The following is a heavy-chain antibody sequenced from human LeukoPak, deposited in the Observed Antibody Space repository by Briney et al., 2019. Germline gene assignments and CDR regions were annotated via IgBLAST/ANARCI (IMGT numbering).Heavy chain of an antibody. CDR2: LVVCSCNT. J-gene: IGHJ6*03. V-gene: IGHV1-58*02. D-gene: IGHD2-15*01. Sequence: SVKVSCKASGFTFTSSSMQWVRQPRGQRLEWIGWLVVCSCNTNYAQKFQERVTITRDMSTSTAYMELSSLRSEDTAVYYCAASYSHYYYYMDVWGKGTTVTVSS. CDR3: AASYSHYYYYMDV. CDR1: GFTFTSSS.